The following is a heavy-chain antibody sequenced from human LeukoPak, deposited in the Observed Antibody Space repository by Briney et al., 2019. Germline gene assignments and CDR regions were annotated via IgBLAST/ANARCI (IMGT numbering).Heavy chain of an antibody. CDR2: MNPNSGNT. D-gene: IGHD4-23*01. CDR3: ARGPNKSDGGNSGSAWFDP. V-gene: IGHV1-8*01. Sequence: GASVKVSCKASGYTFTSYDINWVRQATGQGLEWMGWMNPNSGNTGYAQKFQGRVTMTRNTSISTAYMEVSSLRSEDTAVYYCARGPNKSDGGNSGSAWFDPWGQGTLVTVSS. J-gene: IGHJ5*02. CDR1: GYTFTSYD.